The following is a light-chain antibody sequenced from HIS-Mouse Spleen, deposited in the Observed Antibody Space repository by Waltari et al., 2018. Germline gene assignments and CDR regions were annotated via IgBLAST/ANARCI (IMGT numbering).Light chain of an antibody. CDR3: MQALQTPT. CDR1: QSLLHSNGYNY. CDR2: LGS. Sequence: DIVMTQSPLSLPVTPGEPASISCRSSQSLLHSNGYNYLDWYLPKPGQSPQLLIYLGSNRASGVPDRCSGSGSGTDFTLKISRVEAEDVGVYYCMQALQTPTFGQGTRLEIK. V-gene: IGKV2-28*01. J-gene: IGKJ5*01.